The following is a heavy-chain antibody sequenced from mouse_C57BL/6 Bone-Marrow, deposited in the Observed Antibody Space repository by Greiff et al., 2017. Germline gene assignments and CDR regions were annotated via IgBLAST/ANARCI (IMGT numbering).Heavy chain of an antibody. CDR3: ARPGNYAWCAY. V-gene: IGHV5-6*01. CDR1: GFTFSSYG. CDR2: ISSGGSYT. D-gene: IGHD2-1*01. J-gene: IGHJ3*01. Sequence: EVKLVESGGDLVKPGGSLKLSCAASGFTFSSYGMSWVRQTPDKGLEWVATISSGGSYTYYPDSVKGRFTISRDNAKNTLYLQRRSQKAEDTAMYYCARPGNYAWCAYWGQGTLVTVSA.